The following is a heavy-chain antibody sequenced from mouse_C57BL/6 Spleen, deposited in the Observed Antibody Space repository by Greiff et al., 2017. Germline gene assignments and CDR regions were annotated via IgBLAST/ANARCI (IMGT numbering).Heavy chain of an antibody. CDR3: ARDWYYGTPYFDY. CDR2: IWSGGST. J-gene: IGHJ2*01. D-gene: IGHD1-1*01. V-gene: IGHV2-2*01. CDR1: GFSLTSYG. Sequence: QVQLKESGPGLVQPSQSLSITCTVSGFSLTSYGVHWVRQSPGKGLEWLGVIWSGGSTDYNAAFISSLSISKDNSKSQVFFKMNSLQADDTAIYYCARDWYYGTPYFDYWGQGTTLTVSS.